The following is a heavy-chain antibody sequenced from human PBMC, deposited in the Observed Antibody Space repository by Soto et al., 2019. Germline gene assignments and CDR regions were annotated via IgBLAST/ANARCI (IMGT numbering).Heavy chain of an antibody. D-gene: IGHD3-9*01. V-gene: IGHV4-59*08. J-gene: IGHJ4*02. Sequence: QVQLEESGPGLVKPSETLSLTCTVSSGSISTYYWSWIRQPPGKGLEWIGYIYYRGNTNYNPSFKSRVTISLDTSKNQFSLRLSSVTAADTAVYYCARHPGYYDVLTGYSTYYFDYWGQGTLVPVSS. CDR1: SGSISTYY. CDR2: IYYRGNT. CDR3: ARHPGYYDVLTGYSTYYFDY.